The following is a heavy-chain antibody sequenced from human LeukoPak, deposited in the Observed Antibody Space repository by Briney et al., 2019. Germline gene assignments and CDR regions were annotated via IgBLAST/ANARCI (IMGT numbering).Heavy chain of an antibody. V-gene: IGHV3-30-3*01. J-gene: IGHJ6*03. CDR2: ISYDGSNK. CDR1: GFTFSSYA. Sequence: GGSLRLSCAASGFTFSSYAMHWVRQAPGKGLEWVAVISYDGSNKYYADSVKGRFTISRDNSKNSLYLQMNSLRAEDTAVYYCARLPYYYYMDVWGKGTTVTVSS. CDR3: ARLPYYYYMDV.